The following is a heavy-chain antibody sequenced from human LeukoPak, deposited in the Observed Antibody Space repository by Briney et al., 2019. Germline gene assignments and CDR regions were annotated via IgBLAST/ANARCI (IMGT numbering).Heavy chain of an antibody. D-gene: IGHD5-18*01. V-gene: IGHV3-53*01. Sequence: GGSLRLSCAASGFTVSDNYMTWVRQAPGKGLEWVSSIYSAGATHYAESVKGRFTISRDNSKNTLYLQMNSLRAEDTAVYYCARGYSYGLYFDYWGQGTLVAVSS. CDR1: GFTVSDNY. CDR2: IYSAGAT. CDR3: ARGYSYGLYFDY. J-gene: IGHJ4*02.